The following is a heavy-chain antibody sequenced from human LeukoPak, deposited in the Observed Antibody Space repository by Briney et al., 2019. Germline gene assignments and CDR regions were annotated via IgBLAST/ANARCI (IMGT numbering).Heavy chain of an antibody. Sequence: PGGSLRLSCAASGFTLKTYPMSWVRQAPGKGLEYVSTIDTSGSITYYADSVKGRFAISRDISRNTLSLQMNSLRAEDTAVYYCASGLTQQLVQYDYWGQGTLVTVSS. CDR2: IDTSGSIT. D-gene: IGHD6-13*01. CDR1: GFTLKTYP. V-gene: IGHV3-23*01. J-gene: IGHJ4*02. CDR3: ASGLTQQLVQYDY.